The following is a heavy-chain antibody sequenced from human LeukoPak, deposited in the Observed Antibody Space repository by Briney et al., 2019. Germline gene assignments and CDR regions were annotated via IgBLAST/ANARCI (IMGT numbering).Heavy chain of an antibody. J-gene: IGHJ4*02. V-gene: IGHV3-7*04. CDR2: IKQDGSEK. Sequence: PGGSLRLSCAASGFXFSSYWMSWVRQAPGKGLEWVANIKQDGSEKHYVDSVKGRFTIPRDNAKNSLYLQMNSLRAEDTAVYYCARDADWFNLDYWGQGTLVTVSS. CDR1: GFXFSSYW. D-gene: IGHD3/OR15-3a*01. CDR3: ARDADWFNLDY.